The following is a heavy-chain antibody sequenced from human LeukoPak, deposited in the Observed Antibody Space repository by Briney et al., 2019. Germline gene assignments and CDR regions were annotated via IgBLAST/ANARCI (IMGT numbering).Heavy chain of an antibody. Sequence: PSETLSLTCTVSGGSISSYYCNWIRQPPGKGLEWIGYIYYSGSTNYNPSLKSRVTISIDTSKNRFSLKMTSLTAADMAVYYCATGTSWFDPWGQGTLVTVSS. CDR3: ATGTSWFDP. CDR2: IYYSGST. V-gene: IGHV4-59*08. J-gene: IGHJ5*02. CDR1: GGSISSYY.